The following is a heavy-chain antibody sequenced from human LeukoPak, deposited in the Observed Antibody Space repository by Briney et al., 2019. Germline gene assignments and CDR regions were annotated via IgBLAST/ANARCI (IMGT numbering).Heavy chain of an antibody. Sequence: SETLSLTCTVSGGSISNYYWSWIRQPAGKGLEWIGRIYSTGSTNYNPSLRSRITMSVDTSKNQFSLQLSSVTAADTAVYYCARDQDYWGQGALVTVSS. CDR3: ARDQDY. J-gene: IGHJ4*02. CDR2: IYSTGST. V-gene: IGHV4-4*07. CDR1: GGSISNYY.